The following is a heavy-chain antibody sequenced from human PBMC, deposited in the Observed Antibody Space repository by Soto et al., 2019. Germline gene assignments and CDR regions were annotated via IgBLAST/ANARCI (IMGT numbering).Heavy chain of an antibody. CDR1: GYSFTSYW. CDR2: IYPGDSDT. CDR3: ARTAAAGKYYYGMDV. Sequence: PGESLKISCKGSGYSFTSYWIGWVRQMPGKGLKSMGTIYPGDSDTRYSPSFQGQVTISADKSISTAYLQWSSLKASDTAMYYCARTAAAGKYYYGMDVWGQGTTVNVSS. J-gene: IGHJ6*02. D-gene: IGHD6-13*01. V-gene: IGHV5-51*01.